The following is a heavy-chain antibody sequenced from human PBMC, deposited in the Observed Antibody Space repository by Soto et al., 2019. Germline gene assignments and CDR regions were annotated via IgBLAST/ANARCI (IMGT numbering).Heavy chain of an antibody. D-gene: IGHD6-19*01. CDR2: IRSKANSYAT. CDR3: TRQTDAVQWLVVPTDYNFDY. V-gene: IGHV3-73*01. Sequence: GGSLRLSCAASGFTFGGSAMHWVRQASGKGLEWVGHIRSKANSYATAYAESVKGRFTISRDDSMNTAYLQMNSLKTEDTAVYFCTRQTDAVQWLVVPTDYNFDYWGQGTLVTVSS. J-gene: IGHJ4*02. CDR1: GFTFGGSA.